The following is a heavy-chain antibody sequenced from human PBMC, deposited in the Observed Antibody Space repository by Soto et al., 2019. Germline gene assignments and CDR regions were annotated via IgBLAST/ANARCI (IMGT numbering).Heavy chain of an antibody. V-gene: IGHV4-31*03. CDR2: IDHSGTT. Sequence: SETLSLTCTVSGGSINSGGYYWTWIRQHPEKGLEWLGNIDHSGTTYYNPSLRSRLSISLDTSQNQFSLQVTSMTAADTAVYFCVRARGYSYQNYFHLWGQGSLVTVSS. D-gene: IGHD5-18*01. CDR1: GGSINSGGYY. CDR3: VRARGYSYQNYFHL. J-gene: IGHJ1*01.